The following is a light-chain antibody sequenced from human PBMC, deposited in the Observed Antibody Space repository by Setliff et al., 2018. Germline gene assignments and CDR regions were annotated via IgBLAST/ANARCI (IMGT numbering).Light chain of an antibody. CDR1: SSNIGSNA. V-gene: IGLV1-44*01. CDR3: ASWDDTVGGSVYV. Sequence: QSVLTQPPSASGTPGQRVTISCSGTSSNIGSNAVNWYQQFPGTAPKLLIQTNNQRHFVFPDRFSGSKSGASASLAISGLQSGDEADYFCASWDDTVGGSVYVFGTGTKVTVL. J-gene: IGLJ1*01. CDR2: TNN.